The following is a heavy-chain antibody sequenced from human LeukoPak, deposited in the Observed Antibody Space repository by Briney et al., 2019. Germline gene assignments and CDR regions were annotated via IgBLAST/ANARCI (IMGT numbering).Heavy chain of an antibody. CDR3: AKDTDDVITMVRGNWFDP. D-gene: IGHD3-10*01. Sequence: GGSLRLSCAASGFTFSSYSMNWVRQAPGKGLEWVSIISGSGDNTYYADSAKGRFTISRDNLKNTLYLQMNSLRAEDTAVYYCAKDTDDVITMVRGNWFDPWGQGTLVTVSS. CDR2: ISGSGDNT. J-gene: IGHJ5*02. V-gene: IGHV3-23*01. CDR1: GFTFSSYS.